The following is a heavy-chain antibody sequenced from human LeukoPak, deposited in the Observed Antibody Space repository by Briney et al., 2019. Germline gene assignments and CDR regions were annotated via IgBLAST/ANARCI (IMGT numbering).Heavy chain of an antibody. V-gene: IGHV3-30-3*01. D-gene: IGHD3-22*01. CDR1: GFTFSSYA. J-gene: IGHJ4*02. Sequence: PGRSLRLSCAASGFTFSSYAMHWVRQAPGKGLEWVAVISYDGSNKYYADSVKGRFTISRDNSKNTLYLQMNSLRADDTAVYYCARDSDTMIVANDYWGQGTLVTVSS. CDR2: ISYDGSNK. CDR3: ARDSDTMIVANDY.